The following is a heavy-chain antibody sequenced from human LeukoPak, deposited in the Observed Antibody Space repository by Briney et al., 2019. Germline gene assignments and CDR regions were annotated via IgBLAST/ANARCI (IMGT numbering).Heavy chain of an antibody. CDR2: ISGSGGST. J-gene: IGHJ6*02. D-gene: IGHD3-3*01. CDR3: AKDFGASRYDFWSGPRAYYYYGMDV. V-gene: IGHV3-23*01. CDR1: GFTFSSYA. Sequence: GGALRLSRAASGFTFSSYAMSGVRQAPGKGLEGVSAISGSGGSTYYPDSVKGRFTISRDNSKNTLYLQMNSLRAEDTAVYYCAKDFGASRYDFWSGPRAYYYYGMDVRGQGTTVTVSS.